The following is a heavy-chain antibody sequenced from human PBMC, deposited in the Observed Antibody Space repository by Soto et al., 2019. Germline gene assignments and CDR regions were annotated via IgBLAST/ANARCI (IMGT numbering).Heavy chain of an antibody. V-gene: IGHV6-1*01. J-gene: IGHJ4*02. CDR3: ARTNGDLISFDY. CDR2: TYYRSKWYN. Sequence: SQTLSLTCAISVDSVSSNSAAWNWIRQSPSRGLEWLGRTYYRSKWYNDYAVSVKSRITINPDASKNQFSLQLNSVTPEDTAVYYCARTNGDLISFDYWGQGALVTVSS. D-gene: IGHD4-17*01. CDR1: VDSVSSNSAA.